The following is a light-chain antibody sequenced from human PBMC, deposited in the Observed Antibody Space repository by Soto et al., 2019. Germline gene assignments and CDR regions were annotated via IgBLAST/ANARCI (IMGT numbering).Light chain of an antibody. CDR1: ESISNN. CDR3: QQSYSSLGFT. J-gene: IGKJ3*01. V-gene: IGKV1-39*01. CDR2: AAS. Sequence: DIQMTQSPSSLSASVGDRVTITCRASESISNNLNWYQHKPGKAPKVLIYAASSLQSGVPSRFSGSGSGTDFNLTITSLQAEDFATYYCQQSYSSLGFTFGPGTKVDL.